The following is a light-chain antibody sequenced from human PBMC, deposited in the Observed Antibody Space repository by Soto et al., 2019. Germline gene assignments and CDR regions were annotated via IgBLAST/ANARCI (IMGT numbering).Light chain of an antibody. CDR1: SSDVGAYNY. CDR3: SSYTSSSIYV. J-gene: IGLJ1*01. Sequence: QSVLTQPASVSGSPGQSFTISCPGPSSDVGAYNYVSWYQQHPGKAPELIIFDVTNRPSGVSSRFSGSKSGNTASLTISGLQAEDETDYYCSSYTSSSIYVFGTGTKLTV. V-gene: IGLV2-14*01. CDR2: DVT.